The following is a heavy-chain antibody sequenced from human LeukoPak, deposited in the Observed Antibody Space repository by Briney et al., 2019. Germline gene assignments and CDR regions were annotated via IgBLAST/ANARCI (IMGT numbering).Heavy chain of an antibody. CDR3: ARGMGAGGRGYYYYYGMDV. V-gene: IGHV4-59*01. Sequence: PSETLSLTCTVSGGSISSYYWSWIRQPPGKGLEWSGYIYYSGSTNYNPFLKSRVTISVDTSKNQFSLKLSSVTAADTAVYYCARGMGAGGRGYYYYYGMDVWGQGTTVTVSS. CDR1: GGSISSYY. CDR2: IYYSGST. D-gene: IGHD2-15*01. J-gene: IGHJ6*02.